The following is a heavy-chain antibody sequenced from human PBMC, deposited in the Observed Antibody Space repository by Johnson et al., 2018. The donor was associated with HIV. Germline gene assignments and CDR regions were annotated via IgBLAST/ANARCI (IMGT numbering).Heavy chain of an antibody. CDR2: ISYDGSNK. D-gene: IGHD6-13*01. V-gene: IGHV3-30*18. CDR3: AKVNAGIDAFDI. Sequence: QVQLVESGGGLVKPGGSLRLSCAASGLTFSSYGMHWVRQAPGKGLEWVAVISYDGSNKYYADSVKGRFTISRDNSKNTLYLQMNSLRAEDTAVYYCAKVNAGIDAFDIWGQGTMVIVSS. J-gene: IGHJ3*02. CDR1: GLTFSSYG.